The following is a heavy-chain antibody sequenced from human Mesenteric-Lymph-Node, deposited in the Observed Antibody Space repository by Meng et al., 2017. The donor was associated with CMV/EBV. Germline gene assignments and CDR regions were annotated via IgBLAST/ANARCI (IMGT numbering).Heavy chain of an antibody. J-gene: IGHJ2*01. CDR3: ARQEDNDFWSGYNGGYLDL. CDR2: IYPGDSDT. V-gene: IGHV5-51*01. Sequence: GESLKISCKGSGYSFTTYWIAWVRQMPGKGLEWMGIIYPGDSDTTYSPSFQGQVTISADKSISTAYLQWNSLKASDTAMYYCARQEDNDFWSGYNGGYLDLWGRGTLVTVSS. D-gene: IGHD3-3*01. CDR1: GYSFTTYW.